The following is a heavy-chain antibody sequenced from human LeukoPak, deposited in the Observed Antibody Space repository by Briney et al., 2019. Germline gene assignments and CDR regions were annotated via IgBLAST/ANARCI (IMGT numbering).Heavy chain of an antibody. CDR2: ISSGGSKK. CDR1: GFTFSNYE. Sequence: GGSLRLSCAASGFTFSNYEMNWVRQAPGKGLEWVSYISSGGSKKYYTDSVKGRFTMSRDNATNSLYLQMNSLRAEDTAVCYCARLRAAADQWGQGTLVTVSP. CDR3: ARLRAAADQ. J-gene: IGHJ4*02. V-gene: IGHV3-48*03. D-gene: IGHD2-15*01.